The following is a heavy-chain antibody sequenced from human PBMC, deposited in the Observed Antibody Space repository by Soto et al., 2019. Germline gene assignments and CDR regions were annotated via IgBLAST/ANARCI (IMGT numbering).Heavy chain of an antibody. CDR3: ARDGYGDYPGDY. CDR1: GYTFTSYA. CDR2: INAGSGNT. V-gene: IGHV1-3*01. Sequence: ASVKVSCKASGYTFTSYAMHWVRQAPGQRLEWMGWINAGSGNTKYSQKFQGRVTITRDTSASTAYMELSSLRSEDTAVYYCARDGYGDYPGDYWGQGTLVTVSS. J-gene: IGHJ4*02. D-gene: IGHD4-17*01.